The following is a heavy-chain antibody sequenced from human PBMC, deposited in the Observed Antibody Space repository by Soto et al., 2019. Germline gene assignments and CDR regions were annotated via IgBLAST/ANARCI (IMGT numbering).Heavy chain of an antibody. CDR3: SQDIGSGGSGGDAFYI. V-gene: IGHV3-30*18. CDR1: VFTFSSYG. J-gene: IGHJ3*02. Sequence: WGSLRVSCASSVFTFSSYGMHWVRQAPGKGLEWVEVISYDGSNKYYSDSVNVRFPISRDNAKNTLYLHMNSLRAEDTAVYYCSQDIGSGGSGGDAFYIWGQGTMVTVSS. D-gene: IGHD2-15*01. CDR2: ISYDGSNK.